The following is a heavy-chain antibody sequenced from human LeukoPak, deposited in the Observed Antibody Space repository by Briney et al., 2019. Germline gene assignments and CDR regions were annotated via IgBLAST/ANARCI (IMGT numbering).Heavy chain of an antibody. V-gene: IGHV1-46*01. CDR2: INPSGGST. J-gene: IGHJ4*02. CDR3: ARGDFNWNDPGVDY. Sequence: ASVKVSCKASGYTCTSYYIHRVRQAPGQGLEWMGVINPSGGSTSYAQKFQGRVTMTRDTSASTLYMELSSLRSEDTAVYYCARGDFNWNDPGVDYWGQGTLVTVSS. CDR1: GYTCTSYY. D-gene: IGHD1-1*01.